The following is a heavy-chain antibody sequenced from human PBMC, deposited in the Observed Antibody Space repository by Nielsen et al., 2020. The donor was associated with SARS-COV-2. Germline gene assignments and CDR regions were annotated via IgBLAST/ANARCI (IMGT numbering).Heavy chain of an antibody. D-gene: IGHD3-16*01. CDR2: MSYDGSDK. Sequence: GESLKISCAASGFTFSNYGMHWVRQAPGKGLDWVAVMSYDGSDKYYGDSVKGRSTISRDNSKNTLFLHMSRLRADDTALYYCAKAGGKNAGGIIDYWGPGTLVTVSS. V-gene: IGHV3-30*18. CDR1: GFTFSNYG. CDR3: AKAGGKNAGGIIDY. J-gene: IGHJ4*02.